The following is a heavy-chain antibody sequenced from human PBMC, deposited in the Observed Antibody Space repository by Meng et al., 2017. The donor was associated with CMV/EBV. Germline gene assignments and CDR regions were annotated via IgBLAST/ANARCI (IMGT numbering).Heavy chain of an antibody. D-gene: IGHD3-22*01. V-gene: IGHV4-4*07. CDR2: IYSTGGT. CDR1: GGFFSGFF. CDR3: ARERGDDSGYNFDS. J-gene: IGHJ4*02. Sequence: QGQRQESGPGRVKPSVTLSLTCSVSGGFFSGFFWTWIRQPAGKGLEWIGRIYSTGGTNYNPSFESRVTISLDGSNNQFSLKLNSVTAADTAIYYCARERGDDSGYNFDSWGQGTLVTVSS.